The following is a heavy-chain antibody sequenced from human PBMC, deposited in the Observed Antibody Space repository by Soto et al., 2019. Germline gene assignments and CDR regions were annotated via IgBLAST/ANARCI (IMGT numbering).Heavy chain of an antibody. Sequence: AVKPSCEVPGYRLAELFMHWVRQTLGKALEWMGGFDPEDGETLYAQKFQGRVTVTEDTSTDTAYMELNSLRFEDTSVYYCATLWVSRWPYYM. CDR1: GYRLAELF. J-gene: IGHJ6*03. D-gene: IGHD6-13*01. CDR2: FDPEDGET. CDR3: ATLWVSRWPYYM. V-gene: IGHV1-24*01.